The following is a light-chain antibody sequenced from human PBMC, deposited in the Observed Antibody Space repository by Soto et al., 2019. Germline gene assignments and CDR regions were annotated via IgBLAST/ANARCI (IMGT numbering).Light chain of an antibody. Sequence: EIVLTQSPGTLSLSPGERATLSCRASQSVSSSYLAWYQQTPGQAPSLLIYGASRRATGIPDRVSGSGSGTDFTLTISRLEPEDFAVDYCQQYDSSPFTFGQGTRLEI. CDR2: GAS. CDR3: QQYDSSPFT. J-gene: IGKJ5*01. V-gene: IGKV3-20*01. CDR1: QSVSSSY.